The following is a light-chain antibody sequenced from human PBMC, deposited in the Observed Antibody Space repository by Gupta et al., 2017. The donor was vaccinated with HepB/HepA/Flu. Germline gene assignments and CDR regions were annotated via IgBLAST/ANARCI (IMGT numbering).Light chain of an antibody. V-gene: IGKV3-15*01. CDR3: QQYYNWPLT. J-gene: IGKJ4*02. CDR2: CAS. CDR1: QNINNN. Sequence: EIVMTQSPVTLSVSPGESAALSCRASQNINNNLAWYQQKPGQAPRLLIFCASTRATGTPARFSGSGPGTDFVLTISSLQSEDSAVYYCQQYYNWPLTFGGGTQVEI.